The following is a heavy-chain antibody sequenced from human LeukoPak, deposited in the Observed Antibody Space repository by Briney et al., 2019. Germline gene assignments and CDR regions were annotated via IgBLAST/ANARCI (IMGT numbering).Heavy chain of an antibody. CDR2: IYNNGNT. J-gene: IGHJ4*02. CDR3: AREVTGGNPFDY. Sequence: GGSLRLSCAASGFTVSSNYMSWVRRAPGKGLEWVSVIYNNGNTYYADSVKGRFTISRDISKNTLYLQMNSLRAEDTAVYYCAREVTGGNPFDYWGQGTLVTVSS. CDR1: GFTVSSNY. D-gene: IGHD4-23*01. V-gene: IGHV3-53*01.